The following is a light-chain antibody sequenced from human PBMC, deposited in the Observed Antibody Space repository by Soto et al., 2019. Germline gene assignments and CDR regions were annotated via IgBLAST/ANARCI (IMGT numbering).Light chain of an antibody. V-gene: IGKV1-33*01. J-gene: IGKJ5*01. CDR3: QHYDILPIT. CDR1: QNINIY. Sequence: EIQMTQSPSSLFSSLGDRVTISCQATQNINIYLDWYQQRPGKAPNLLIYDASNLETGVPSRFSGSGSGTHFTLTISSLETEDIATYYCQHYDILPITFGPGTRLEIK. CDR2: DAS.